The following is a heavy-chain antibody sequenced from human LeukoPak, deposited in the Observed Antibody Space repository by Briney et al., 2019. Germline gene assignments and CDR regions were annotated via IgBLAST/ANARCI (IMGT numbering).Heavy chain of an antibody. CDR3: AKAPRVDIVATRGGDY. D-gene: IGHD5-12*01. J-gene: IGHJ4*02. CDR1: GFTVRSNY. Sequence: PGGSLRLSCAASGFTVRSNYMSWVRQAPGKGLEWVAVIYSGGSTYYADSVKGRFTISRDNSKNTLYLQMNSLRAEDTAVYYCAKAPRVDIVATRGGDYWGQGTLVTVSS. CDR2: IYSGGST. V-gene: IGHV3-53*01.